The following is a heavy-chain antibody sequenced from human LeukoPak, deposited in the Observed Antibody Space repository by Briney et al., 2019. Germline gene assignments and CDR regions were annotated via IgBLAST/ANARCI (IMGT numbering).Heavy chain of an antibody. CDR2: INPQSGGT. CDR3: ARGSCWYDA. D-gene: IGHD6-13*01. CDR1: GYTFTDYY. J-gene: IGHJ5*02. V-gene: IGHV1-2*02. Sequence: ASVKVSCKASGYTFTDYYIQWVRQAPGQGPEWMGWINPQSGGTIYAEKIQGRVTMTRETSISTAYMELSRLKSDDTAVFYCARGSCWYDAWGQGTLVTVSS.